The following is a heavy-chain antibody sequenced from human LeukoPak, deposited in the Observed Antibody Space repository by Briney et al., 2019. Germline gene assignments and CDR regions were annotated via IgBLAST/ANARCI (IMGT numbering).Heavy chain of an antibody. Sequence: PSETLSLTCTVSGGSISSGGYYWSWIRQHPGKGLEWIGYIYYSGSTYYNPSLKSRVTISVDTSKNQFSLKLSSVTAADTAVYYCARLQQQLVSVDYWGQGTLVTVSS. V-gene: IGHV4-31*03. CDR2: IYYSGST. D-gene: IGHD6-13*01. J-gene: IGHJ4*02. CDR3: ARLQQQLVSVDY. CDR1: GGSISSGGYY.